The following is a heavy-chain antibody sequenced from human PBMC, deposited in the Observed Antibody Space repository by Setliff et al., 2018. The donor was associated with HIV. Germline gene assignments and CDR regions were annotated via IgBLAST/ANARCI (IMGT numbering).Heavy chain of an antibody. V-gene: IGHV1-69*13. J-gene: IGHJ4*02. CDR1: GGSFSSFA. CDR2: IIPVFGTT. Sequence: SVKVSCKTSGGSFSSFALSWVRQAPGQGLEWMGGIIPVFGTTNYALKFQGRVTITADESTGTAYMELSSLRSEDTAVYYCAISLLSARWLLGYWGQGTLVTVSS. CDR3: AISLLSARWLLGY. D-gene: IGHD5-12*01.